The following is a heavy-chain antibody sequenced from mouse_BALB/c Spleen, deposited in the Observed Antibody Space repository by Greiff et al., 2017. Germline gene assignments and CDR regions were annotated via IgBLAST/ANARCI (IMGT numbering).Heavy chain of an antibody. CDR3: ARQLDAMDY. CDR2: ISSGGGST. CDR1: GFAFSSYD. V-gene: IGHV5-12-1*01. D-gene: IGHD3-1*01. J-gene: IGHJ4*01. Sequence: EVQRVESGGGLVKPGGSLKLSCAASGFAFSSYDMSWVRQTPEKRLEWVAYISSGGGSTYYPDTVKGRFTISRYNAKNTLYLQMSSLKSEDTAMYYCARQLDAMDYWGQGTSVTVSS.